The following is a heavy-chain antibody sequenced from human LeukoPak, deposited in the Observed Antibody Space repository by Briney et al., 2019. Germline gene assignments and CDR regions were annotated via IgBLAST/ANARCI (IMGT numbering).Heavy chain of an antibody. CDR1: GFTFSSYA. D-gene: IGHD3-22*01. V-gene: IGHV3-64D*06. CDR3: VKETVDSSGYYNWFDP. CDR2: ISSNGGST. J-gene: IGHJ5*02. Sequence: GGSLRLPCSASGFTFSSYAMHWVRQAPGKGLEYVSAISSNGGSTYYADSVKGRFTISRDNSKNTLYLQMSSLRAEDTAVYYCVKETVDSSGYYNWFDPWGQGTLVTVSS.